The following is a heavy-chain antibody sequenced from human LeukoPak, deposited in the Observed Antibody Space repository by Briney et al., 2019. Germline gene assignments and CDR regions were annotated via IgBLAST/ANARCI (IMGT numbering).Heavy chain of an antibody. D-gene: IGHD3-10*01. CDR2: INAGNGNT. CDR3: ARDLRLLWFGELFGYYYYGMDV. Sequence: ASVKVSCKASGYTFTSYAMHWVRQAPGQRLEWMGWINAGNGNTKYSQKFQGRVTITRDTSASTAYMELSSLRSEDTAVYYCARDLRLLWFGELFGYYYYGMDVWGQGTTVTVSS. V-gene: IGHV1-3*01. J-gene: IGHJ6*02. CDR1: GYTFTSYA.